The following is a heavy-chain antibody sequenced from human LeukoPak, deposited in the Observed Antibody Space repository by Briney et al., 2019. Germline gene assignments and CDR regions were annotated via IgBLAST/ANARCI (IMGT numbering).Heavy chain of an antibody. V-gene: IGHV4-31*03. CDR1: GGSIGTSAYY. CDR2: ISDSGST. Sequence: NPSETLSLTCTVSGGSIGTSAYYWNWIRQHPGKGLGWIGFISDSGSTLYNPSLKSRVTISSDTSKNQFSLKLTSVTAADMAVYYCARGRYSYGWNDSWGQGTLVTVSS. D-gene: IGHD3-16*02. CDR3: ARGRYSYGWNDS. J-gene: IGHJ5*01.